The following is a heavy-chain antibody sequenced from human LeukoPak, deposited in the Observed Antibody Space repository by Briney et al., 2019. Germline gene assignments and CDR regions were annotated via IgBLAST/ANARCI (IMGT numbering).Heavy chain of an antibody. Sequence: GGSLRLSCAASRFTFSRYWMSWVRQAPGEGLEWVSVMYTGGSTYYADSVKGRFTISRDNSKNTLYLQMNSLRAEDTALYYCARAPFYYDSSGYPYFDGWGQGTLVTVSS. J-gene: IGHJ4*02. CDR1: RFTFSRYW. CDR3: ARAPFYYDSSGYPYFDG. CDR2: MYTGGST. V-gene: IGHV3-53*01. D-gene: IGHD3-22*01.